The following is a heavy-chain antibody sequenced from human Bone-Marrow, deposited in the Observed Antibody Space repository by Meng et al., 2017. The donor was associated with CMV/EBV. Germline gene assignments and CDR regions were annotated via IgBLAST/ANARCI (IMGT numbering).Heavy chain of an antibody. CDR2: INHTGGT. Sequence: SETLSLTCAVYGGSFNGYFWTWVRQPPGKGLEWIGEINHTGGTNFNASLKSRVTMSVDRSKNQFSLKLNSVTAADTAVYYCARLVVIAPYGLDVWGQGTTVTVSS. CDR1: GGSFNGYF. D-gene: IGHD2-21*01. V-gene: IGHV4-34*01. CDR3: ARLVVIAPYGLDV. J-gene: IGHJ6*02.